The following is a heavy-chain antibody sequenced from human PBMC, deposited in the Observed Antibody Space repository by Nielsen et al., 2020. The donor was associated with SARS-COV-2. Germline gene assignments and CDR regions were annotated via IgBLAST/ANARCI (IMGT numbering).Heavy chain of an antibody. D-gene: IGHD6-6*01. CDR3: ARGTSYLKAPGIAARGYAFDI. Sequence: GGSLRLSCAASGFTFSSYSMNWARQAPGKGLEWVSSISSSSSYIYYADSVKGRFTISRDNAKNSLYLQMNSLRAEDTAVYYCARGTSYLKAPGIAARGYAFDIWGQGTMVTVSS. J-gene: IGHJ3*02. V-gene: IGHV3-21*01. CDR2: ISSSSSYI. CDR1: GFTFSSYS.